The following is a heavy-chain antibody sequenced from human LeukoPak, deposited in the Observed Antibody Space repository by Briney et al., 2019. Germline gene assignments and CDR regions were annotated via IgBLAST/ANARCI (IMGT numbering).Heavy chain of an antibody. J-gene: IGHJ5*02. Sequence: ASVKVSCKASGYTFTSYGISWVRQAPGQGLEWMGRIIPILGIANYAQKFQGRVTITADKSTSTAYMELSSLRSEDTAVYYCARQDCSSTSCYPPGWFDPWGQGTLVTVSS. CDR3: ARQDCSSTSCYPPGWFDP. CDR1: GYTFTSYG. D-gene: IGHD2-2*01. CDR2: IIPILGIA. V-gene: IGHV1-69*04.